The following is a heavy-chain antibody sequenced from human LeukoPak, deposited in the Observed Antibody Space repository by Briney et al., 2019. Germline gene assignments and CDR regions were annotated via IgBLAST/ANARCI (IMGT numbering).Heavy chain of an antibody. V-gene: IGHV3-7*01. J-gene: IGHJ3*02. CDR3: ARDRESVAFDI. CDR2: IKQDGSEK. CDR1: GFTFNSYA. Sequence: GGSLRLSCAASGFTFNSYAMSWVRQAPGKGLEWVANIKQDGSEKYYVDSVKGRFTISRDNAKNSLYLQMNSLRAEDTAVYYCARDRESVAFDIWGQGTMVTVSS.